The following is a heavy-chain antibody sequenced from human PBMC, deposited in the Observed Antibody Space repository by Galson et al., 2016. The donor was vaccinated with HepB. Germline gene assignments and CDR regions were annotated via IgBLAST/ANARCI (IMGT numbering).Heavy chain of an antibody. J-gene: IGHJ4*02. CDR1: GFIYSNYA. CDR3: AKARGGAESAYHFDS. Sequence: SLRLSCAASGFIYSNYAMMWVRQAPGKGLEWVSGITDDGVGTYYADSVEGRFTISRDNSKNTLFLQINSLSAEDTALYYCAKARGGAESAYHFDSWGQGTLVTVSS. CDR2: ITDDGVGT. V-gene: IGHV3-23*01. D-gene: IGHD3-16*01.